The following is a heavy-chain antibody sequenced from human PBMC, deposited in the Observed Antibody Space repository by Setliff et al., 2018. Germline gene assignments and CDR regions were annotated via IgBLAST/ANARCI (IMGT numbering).Heavy chain of an antibody. CDR3: AKGGTYRYFDY. CDR1: GDSMSGAS. Sequence: SETLSLTCGVSGDSMSGASIWSWIRQPPGKGLEFMGYVFPRGATKYDPSLKSRLTISVDTSKNQFSLKLTSVTAADTAVYFCAKGGTYRYFDYWGQGTLVTVSS. V-gene: IGHV4-59*01. D-gene: IGHD2-15*01. J-gene: IGHJ4*02. CDR2: VFPRGAT.